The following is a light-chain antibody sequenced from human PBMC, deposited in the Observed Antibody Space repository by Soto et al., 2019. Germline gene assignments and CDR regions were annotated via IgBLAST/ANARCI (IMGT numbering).Light chain of an antibody. V-gene: IGKV3-15*01. CDR1: QSVGSN. CDR3: QQYNNWPPDMT. CDR2: GAS. J-gene: IGKJ1*01. Sequence: ILMTQSPATLSVSPGERATLSCRSSQSVGSNLAWYQQKPCQAPRLLIYGASPGATGIPARFSGSGSGTEVTLTISSLQSEDFAIYFCQQYNNWPPDMTFGQGTKVDIK.